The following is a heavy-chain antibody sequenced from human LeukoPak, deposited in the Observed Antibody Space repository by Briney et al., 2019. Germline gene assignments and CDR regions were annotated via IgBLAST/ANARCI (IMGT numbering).Heavy chain of an antibody. V-gene: IGHV1-18*01. Sequence: ASVKVSCKASGYTFTSYGISWVRQAPGQGLEWMGWISAYNGNTNYAQKLQGRVTMTTDTSTSTAYMELRSLRSDDTAVYYCARETGGVVVTDRTDFDYWGQGTLVTVSS. CDR3: ARETGGVVVTDRTDFDY. J-gene: IGHJ4*02. CDR2: ISAYNGNT. CDR1: GYTFTSYG. D-gene: IGHD2-21*02.